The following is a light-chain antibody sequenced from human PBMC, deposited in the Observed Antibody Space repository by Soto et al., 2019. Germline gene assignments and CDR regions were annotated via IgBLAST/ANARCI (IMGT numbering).Light chain of an antibody. J-gene: IGLJ1*01. CDR2: EVS. V-gene: IGLV2-14*01. Sequence: QSVLTQPASVSGSPGQSITISCTGTSSDVGGYNYVSWYQQHPGKAPKLLIYEVSNRPSGVFNRFSGYKSGNTASLTISGLQAEDEADYYCSSYTSSSTYVFGTGTKLTVL. CDR3: SSYTSSSTYV. CDR1: SSDVGGYNY.